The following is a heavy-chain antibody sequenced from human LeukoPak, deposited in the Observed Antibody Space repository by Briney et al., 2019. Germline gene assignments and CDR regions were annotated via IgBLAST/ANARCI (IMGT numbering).Heavy chain of an antibody. D-gene: IGHD3-16*02. CDR1: GFTFSTYS. V-gene: IGHV3-21*01. Sequence: PGGSLRLSCAASGFTFSTYSMIWVRQAPGKGLEWVSYISSSSTYIYYADSVKGRFTISRDNANNSLYLQMNSLRAEDTAVYYCATRSPRDYWGQGTLVTASA. CDR3: ATRSPRDY. J-gene: IGHJ4*01. CDR2: ISSSSTYI.